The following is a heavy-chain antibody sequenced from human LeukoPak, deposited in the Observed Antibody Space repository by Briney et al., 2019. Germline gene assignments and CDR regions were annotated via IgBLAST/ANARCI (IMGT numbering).Heavy chain of an antibody. D-gene: IGHD2-15*01. CDR1: GIIFSSFE. CDR2: ISDKGGI. V-gene: IGHV3-48*03. J-gene: IGHJ4*02. CDR3: ARSGGAYKPFDL. Sequence: GGSLRLSCEASGIIFSSFELKWVRQAPGKGPEWGSHISDKGGITYADSVNGRFTISRDNAKNSLYLRMTSLRVDDTAVYYGARSGGAYKPFDLWGQGTLVTVSS.